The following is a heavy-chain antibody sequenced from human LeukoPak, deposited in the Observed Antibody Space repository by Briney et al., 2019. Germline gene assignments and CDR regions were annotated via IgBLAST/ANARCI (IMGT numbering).Heavy chain of an antibody. D-gene: IGHD3-22*01. V-gene: IGHV3-30-3*01. CDR2: ISYDGSNK. Sequence: GGSLRLSCAASGFTFSSYAMHWVRQAPGKGLEWVAVISYDGSNKYYADSVKGRFTISRDNSKNTLYLQMNSLRAEDTAVYYCARDHDSSGYYYADAFDIWGQGTMVTVSS. CDR3: ARDHDSSGYYYADAFDI. CDR1: GFTFSSYA. J-gene: IGHJ3*02.